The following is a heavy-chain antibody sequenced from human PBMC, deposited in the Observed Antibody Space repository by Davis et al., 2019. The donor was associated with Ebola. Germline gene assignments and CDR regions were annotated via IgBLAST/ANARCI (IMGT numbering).Heavy chain of an antibody. Sequence: MPGGSLRLSCTVSGGSISSYYWSWIRQPPGKGLEWIGYIYYSGSTNYNPSLKSRVTISVDKSKNQFSLKLSSVTAADTAVYYCAASAGTVGKFDYWGQGTLVTVSS. V-gene: IGHV4-59*12. CDR3: AASAGTVGKFDY. CDR2: IYYSGST. D-gene: IGHD1-14*01. CDR1: GGSISSYY. J-gene: IGHJ4*01.